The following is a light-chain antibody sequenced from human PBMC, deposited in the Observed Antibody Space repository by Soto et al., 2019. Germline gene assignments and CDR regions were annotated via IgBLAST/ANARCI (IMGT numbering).Light chain of an antibody. CDR2: EVS. Sequence: QSVLTQPASVSGSPGQSITISCTGTSSDIGGYNFVSWYQQHPGKAPKLMVFEVSNRPSGVSNRFSGSKSGNTASLTISGLQAEDEADYYYSSYTSSSTGVFGGGTKVTVL. CDR1: SSDIGGYNF. V-gene: IGLV2-14*01. J-gene: IGLJ3*02. CDR3: SSYTSSSTGV.